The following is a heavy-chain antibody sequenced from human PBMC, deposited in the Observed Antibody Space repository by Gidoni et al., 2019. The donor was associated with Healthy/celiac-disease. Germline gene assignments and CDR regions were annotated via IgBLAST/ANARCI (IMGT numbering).Heavy chain of an antibody. D-gene: IGHD5-12*01. Sequence: QVQLVESGGGVVQPGRSLRLSCAASGFPFSSYGMHWVRQAPGKGLEWVAVISYDGSNKYYADSVKGRFTISRDNSKNTLYLQMNSLRAEDTAVYYCAKDWNSGYDASFYYWGQGTLVTVSS. CDR1: GFPFSSYG. V-gene: IGHV3-30*18. J-gene: IGHJ4*02. CDR2: ISYDGSNK. CDR3: AKDWNSGYDASFYY.